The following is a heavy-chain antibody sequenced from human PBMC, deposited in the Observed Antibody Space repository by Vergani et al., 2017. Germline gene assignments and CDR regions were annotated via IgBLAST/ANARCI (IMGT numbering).Heavy chain of an antibody. CDR1: GGSFSGYY. V-gene: IGHV4-34*01. J-gene: IGHJ5*01. Sequence: QVQLQQWGAGLLKPSETLSLTCAVYGGSFSGYYWSWIRQPPGKGLEWIGEINHSGSTNYNPSLKSRVTISGDKSKNQFSLKLSTVNAADTAVYYCARGQWFGFWGQGTLVTVSS. CDR2: INHSGST. CDR3: ARGQWFGF.